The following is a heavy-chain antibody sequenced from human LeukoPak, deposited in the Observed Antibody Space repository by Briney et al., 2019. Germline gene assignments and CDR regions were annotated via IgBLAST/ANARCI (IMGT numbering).Heavy chain of an antibody. Sequence: GGSLRLSCAASGFTFSSYAMHWVRQAPGKGLEWVAVISYDGSNKYYADSVKGRFTISRDNSKNTPYLQMNSLRAEDTAVYYCARKNSGSYDAFDIWGQGTMVTVSS. V-gene: IGHV3-30*04. CDR2: ISYDGSNK. CDR3: ARKNSGSYDAFDI. D-gene: IGHD1-26*01. CDR1: GFTFSSYA. J-gene: IGHJ3*02.